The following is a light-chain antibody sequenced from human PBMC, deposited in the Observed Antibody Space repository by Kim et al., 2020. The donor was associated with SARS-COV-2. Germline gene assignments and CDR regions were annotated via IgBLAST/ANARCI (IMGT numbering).Light chain of an antibody. J-gene: IGKJ1*01. Sequence: PGERATLSCRASQSVRNNCLAWYQQKPGQSPRLLLYAASTRATGIPDRFSGSGSGTDFTLTISRLEPEDFALYFCQQCGTSRTFGRGTKVDIK. CDR1: QSVRNNC. CDR3: QQCGTSRT. V-gene: IGKV3-20*01. CDR2: AAS.